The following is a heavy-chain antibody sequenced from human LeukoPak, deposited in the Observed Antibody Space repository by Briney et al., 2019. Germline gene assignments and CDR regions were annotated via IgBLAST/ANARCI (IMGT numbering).Heavy chain of an antibody. J-gene: IGHJ4*02. V-gene: IGHV4-39*07. Sequence: PSETRSLTCTVSGGSISSSSYYWGWIRQPPGKGLEWIGSIYYSGSTYYNPSLKSRVTISVDTSKNQFSLKLSSVTAADTAVYYCARASLNFDYWGQGTLVTVSS. CDR2: IYYSGST. CDR3: ARASLNFDY. CDR1: GGSISSSSYY.